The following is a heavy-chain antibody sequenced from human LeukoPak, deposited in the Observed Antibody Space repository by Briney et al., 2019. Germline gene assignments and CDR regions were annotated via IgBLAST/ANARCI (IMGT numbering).Heavy chain of an antibody. J-gene: IGHJ4*02. CDR3: VRDSSWYRFFY. D-gene: IGHD6-13*01. Sequence: GGSLRLSCAASGFTFDNYWMTWVRQAPGKGLEWVGMIKEDGSQKYYVDSVRGRFTISRDNAKNSLYLEMNSLRAEDAAVYYCVRDSSWYRFFYWGQGTLVTVSS. CDR1: GFTFDNYW. CDR2: IKEDGSQK. V-gene: IGHV3-7*03.